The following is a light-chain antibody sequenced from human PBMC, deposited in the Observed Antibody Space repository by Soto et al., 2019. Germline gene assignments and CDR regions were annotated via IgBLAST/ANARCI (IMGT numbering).Light chain of an antibody. CDR1: SSNIGSNT. V-gene: IGLV1-44*01. Sequence: QSVLTQPPSASGTPGQRVIISCSGSSSNIGSNTVNWYQQLPGTAPKLLIYNNHQRPSGVPDRFSGSKSGTSASLAISGLQSEDEADYYCEAWDDSLTGSVAFGGGIKLTVL. CDR3: EAWDDSLTGSVA. CDR2: NNH. J-gene: IGLJ2*01.